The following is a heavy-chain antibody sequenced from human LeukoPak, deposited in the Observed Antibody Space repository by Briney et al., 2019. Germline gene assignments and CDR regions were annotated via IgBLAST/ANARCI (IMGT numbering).Heavy chain of an antibody. CDR2: ISSSSTFI. J-gene: IGHJ4*02. Sequence: PGGSLRLSCVASGFILERYNMNWVRQAPGKGLEWVSSISSSSTFIYYTDSVKGRFTISRDNAKNSLYLQMNSLRDGDTAVYYCARDVPVAGAPFDNWGQGTLVTVSS. D-gene: IGHD6-19*01. CDR3: ARDVPVAGAPFDN. V-gene: IGHV3-48*02. CDR1: GFILERYN.